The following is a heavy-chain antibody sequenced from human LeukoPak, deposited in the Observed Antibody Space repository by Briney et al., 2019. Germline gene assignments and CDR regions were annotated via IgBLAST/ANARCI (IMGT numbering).Heavy chain of an antibody. D-gene: IGHD3-3*01. Sequence: PGGSLRLSCAVSGFSFSCCWMTWVRQAPGKGLEWVANIKQDGSEKYYVDSVKGRFTISRDNAKNSLYLQMNSLRAEDTAVYYCARAFWSGYSPFFDYWGQGTLVTVSS. J-gene: IGHJ4*02. CDR3: ARAFWSGYSPFFDY. CDR2: IKQDGSEK. CDR1: GFSFSCCW. V-gene: IGHV3-7*01.